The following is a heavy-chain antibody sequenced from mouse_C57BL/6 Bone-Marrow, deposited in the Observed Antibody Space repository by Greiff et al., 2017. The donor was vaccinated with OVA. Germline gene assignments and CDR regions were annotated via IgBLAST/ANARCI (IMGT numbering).Heavy chain of an antibody. Sequence: QVQLQQPGAELVKPGASVKMSCKASGYPFTIYWITWVKQRPGQGLEWIGDIYPGSGSTNYNEKFKSKATLTVDTSSSTDYMQRSSLTSEDSAVYYGARELRDWYFDVWGTGTTVTVTS. CDR2: IYPGSGST. V-gene: IGHV1-55*01. J-gene: IGHJ1*03. CDR1: GYPFTIYW. CDR3: ARELRDWYFDV. D-gene: IGHD1-1*01.